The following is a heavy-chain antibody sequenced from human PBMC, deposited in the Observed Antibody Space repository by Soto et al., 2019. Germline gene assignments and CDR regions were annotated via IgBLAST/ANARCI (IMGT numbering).Heavy chain of an antibody. CDR2: IKSKTDGGTN. J-gene: IGHJ6*03. D-gene: IGHD4-17*01. Sequence: GGSLRLSCAASGFTFSNAWMSWVRQAPGKGLEWVGRIKSKTDGGTNGYAAPVKGRFTISRDDSKNTLYLQMNSLKTEDTAVYYCVQYTLTTYPYYYYYYYMDVWGKGTTVTVSS. V-gene: IGHV3-15*01. CDR3: VQYTLTTYPYYYYYYYMDV. CDR1: GFTFSNAW.